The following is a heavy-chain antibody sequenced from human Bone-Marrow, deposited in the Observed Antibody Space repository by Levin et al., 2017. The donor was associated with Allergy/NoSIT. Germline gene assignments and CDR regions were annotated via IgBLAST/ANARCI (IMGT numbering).Heavy chain of an antibody. CDR1: GFTFSSYE. V-gene: IGHV3-48*03. D-gene: IGHD2-2*01. CDR2: ISSSGSTI. J-gene: IGHJ4*02. CDR3: ARDFSSTSCYDY. Sequence: LSLTCAASGFTFSSYEMNWVRQAPGKGLEWVSYISSSGSTIYYADSVKGRFTISRDNAKNSLYLQMNSLRAEDTAVYYCARDFSSTSCYDYWGQGTLVTVSS.